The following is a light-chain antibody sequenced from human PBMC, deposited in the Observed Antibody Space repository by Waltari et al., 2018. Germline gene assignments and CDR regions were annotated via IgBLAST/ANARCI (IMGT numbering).Light chain of an antibody. V-gene: IGLV3-27*01. CDR1: VLANKY. J-gene: IGLJ3*02. CDR2: KDT. Sequence: SFELTQTSSLSVSPGQTVRITCSGDVLANKYARWFQQKPGQAPILILSKDTERPSGIPGRFSGSSSGTTVTLTISGAQVEDEADYYCYSAADNDLGVFGGGTKLTVL. CDR3: YSAADNDLGV.